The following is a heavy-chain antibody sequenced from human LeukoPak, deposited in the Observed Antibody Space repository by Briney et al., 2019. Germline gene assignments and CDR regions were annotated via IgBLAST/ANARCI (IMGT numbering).Heavy chain of an antibody. CDR2: ISYSGST. Sequence: SETLSLTCTVSGGSISTYYWSWIRQPPGKGLEWIGYISYSGSTNYNPSLKSRVTISVDTSKNQFSLKLSSVTAADTAVYYCARVYYDSSGYYLHYFDYWGQGTLVTVSS. D-gene: IGHD3-22*01. CDR1: GGSISTYY. CDR3: ARVYYDSSGYYLHYFDY. V-gene: IGHV4-59*12. J-gene: IGHJ4*02.